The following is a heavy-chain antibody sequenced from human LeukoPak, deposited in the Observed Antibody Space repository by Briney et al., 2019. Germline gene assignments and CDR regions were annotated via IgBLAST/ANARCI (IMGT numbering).Heavy chain of an antibody. J-gene: IGHJ4*02. V-gene: IGHV3-23*01. D-gene: IGHD3-22*01. CDR2: VSGSGAYT. CDR3: AKDGKRITMIGVVRRGHYLDY. CDR1: GFTFSRYA. Sequence: GGSLRLSCAASGFTFSRYAMSWVRQAPGKGLEWVSAVSGSGAYTYYADSVKGRFTISRDNSKNTLYLQMNNLRAGDTAVYYCAKDGKRITMIGVVRRGHYLDYWGQGTLVTVSS.